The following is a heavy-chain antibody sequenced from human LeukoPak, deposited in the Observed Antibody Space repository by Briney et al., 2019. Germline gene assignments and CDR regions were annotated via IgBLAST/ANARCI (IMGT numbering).Heavy chain of an antibody. Sequence: VASVKVSCKASGYTFTGYDINWVRQATGQGLEWMGWMNPNSGNTGYAQTFQGRVTMTRNTSISTAYMELSSLRSEDTAVYYCAGGLRFRYCSGGSCYEARRYCYFMHVWGKSPTVSV. CDR3: AGGLRFRYCSGGSCYEARRYCYFMHV. J-gene: IGHJ6*03. CDR1: GYTFTGYD. CDR2: MNPNSGNT. D-gene: IGHD2-15*01. V-gene: IGHV1-8*01.